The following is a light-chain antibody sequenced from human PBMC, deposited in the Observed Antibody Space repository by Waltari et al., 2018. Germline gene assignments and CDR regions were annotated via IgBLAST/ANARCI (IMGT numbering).Light chain of an antibody. J-gene: IGLJ3*02. CDR1: SGHSNNV. CDR2: VNSDGSH. CDR3: QTGGHGTWV. V-gene: IGLV4-69*01. Sequence: QLVLTQSPSASASLGASVKLTCTLSSGHSNNVIASHQQRPEKGARYLMKVNSDGSHNKGDEIPDRFSGSSSGAERYLTISSLQSEDEADYFCQTGGHGTWVFGGGTKLTVL.